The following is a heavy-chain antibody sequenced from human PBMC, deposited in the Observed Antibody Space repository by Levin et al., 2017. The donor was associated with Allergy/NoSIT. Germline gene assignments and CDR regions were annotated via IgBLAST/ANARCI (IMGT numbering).Heavy chain of an antibody. CDR3: ATMGIYTGKYLEY. Sequence: PGGSLRLSCAASGFSFSYTYMNWVRQAPGKGLEWVGRVRSKTDGGTTDYAAPVRCRFSISRDDSKHTLYLQMRSLSTADTAIYYCATMGIYTGKYLEYWGQGTAVTVS. CDR2: VRSKTDGGTT. J-gene: IGHJ4*02. D-gene: IGHD3-10*01. CDR1: GFSFSYTY. V-gene: IGHV3-15*01.